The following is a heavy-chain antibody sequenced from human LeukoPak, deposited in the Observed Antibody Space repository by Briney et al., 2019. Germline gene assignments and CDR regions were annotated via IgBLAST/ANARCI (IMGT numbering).Heavy chain of an antibody. CDR2: IYYSGST. CDR1: GGSISSYY. V-gene: IGHV4-59*01. CDR3: ARERPLTGADFGY. D-gene: IGHD7-27*01. Sequence: SETLSLTCTVSGGSISSYYWSWIRQPPGKGLEWIGYIYYSGSTNYNPSLKSRVTISVDTSKNQFSLKLSSVTAADTAVYYCARERPLTGADFGYWGQGTLVTVSS. J-gene: IGHJ4*02.